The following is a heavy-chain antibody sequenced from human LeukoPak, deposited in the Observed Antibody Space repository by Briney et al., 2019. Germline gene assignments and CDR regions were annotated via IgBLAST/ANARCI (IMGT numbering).Heavy chain of an antibody. Sequence: SETLSLTCTVSGGSISSYYWSWIRQPAGKGLEWIGYIYYSGSTNYNPSLKSRVTISVDTSKNQFSLKLSSVTAADTAVYYCARDRGFGESDYWGQGTLVTVSS. CDR2: IYYSGST. J-gene: IGHJ4*02. V-gene: IGHV4-59*01. CDR3: ARDRGFGESDY. D-gene: IGHD3-10*01. CDR1: GGSISSYY.